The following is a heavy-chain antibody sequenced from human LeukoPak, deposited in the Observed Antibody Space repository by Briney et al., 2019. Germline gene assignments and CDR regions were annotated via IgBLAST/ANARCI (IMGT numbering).Heavy chain of an antibody. J-gene: IGHJ4*02. Sequence: PGGSLRLSCTASGFSFNDYAMSWVRQTPARGPEWVSSIRDGGETFYADSVKGRFTLSRDDSSNTVYLQLNNLRVEDTAIYYCAKANWVSNADAVRWGQGTQVTVSS. CDR3: AKANWVSNADAVR. V-gene: IGHV3-23*01. CDR1: GFSFNDYA. CDR2: IRDGGET. D-gene: IGHD1-1*01.